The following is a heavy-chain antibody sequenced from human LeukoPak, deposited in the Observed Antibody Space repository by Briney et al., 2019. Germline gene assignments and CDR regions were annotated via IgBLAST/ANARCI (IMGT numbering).Heavy chain of an antibody. Sequence: ASVKVSCKASGGTFSNYAISWVRQATGQGLEWMGWISAYNGNTNYAQKLQGRVTMTTDTSTSTAYMELRSLRSDDTAVYYCASGGGTLAPFDYWGQGTLVTVSS. CDR2: ISAYNGNT. J-gene: IGHJ4*02. V-gene: IGHV1-18*01. CDR1: GGTFSNYA. D-gene: IGHD1-14*01. CDR3: ASGGGTLAPFDY.